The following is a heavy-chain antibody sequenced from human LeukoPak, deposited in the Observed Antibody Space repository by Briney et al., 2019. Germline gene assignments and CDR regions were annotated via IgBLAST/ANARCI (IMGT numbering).Heavy chain of an antibody. CDR1: AFTFSTYS. J-gene: IGHJ4*02. Sequence: GGSLRLSCAASAFTFSTYSMNWVRQAPGKGLQWVSYISSSGSAIYYADSVKGRFTISRDNAKSSLYLQMNSLRAEDTAVYYCAREGSSSWYGLDYWGQGTLVTVSS. CDR3: AREGSSSWYGLDY. D-gene: IGHD6-13*01. CDR2: ISSSGSAI. V-gene: IGHV3-21*05.